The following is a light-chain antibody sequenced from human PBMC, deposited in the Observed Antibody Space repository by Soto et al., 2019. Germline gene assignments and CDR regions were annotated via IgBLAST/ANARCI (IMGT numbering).Light chain of an antibody. J-gene: IGLJ1*01. CDR2: SNN. CDR3: AAWDDSLNGYV. CDR1: SSNIGTNA. Sequence: QSVLTQPPSASGTPGQRVTISCSGGSSNIGTNAVNWYQQLPGTAPKLLIYSNNQRPSGVPDRFSGSKSGTSASLAISGLQSEDEADYYCAAWDDSLNGYVFGTETKVTVL. V-gene: IGLV1-44*01.